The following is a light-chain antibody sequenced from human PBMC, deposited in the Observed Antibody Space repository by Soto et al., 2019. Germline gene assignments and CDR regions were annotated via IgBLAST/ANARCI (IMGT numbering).Light chain of an antibody. CDR1: QSVSSN. CDR2: GAS. V-gene: IGKV3-15*01. Sequence: EIVITHSPATLSVSPGDGVTLSCRASQSVSSNLAWYQQKPGQAPRLLIYGASTRATGIPARFSGSGSGTEFTLTISSLQSEDFAVYYCQQCNNWPRTFGQGTKVDIK. CDR3: QQCNNWPRT. J-gene: IGKJ1*01.